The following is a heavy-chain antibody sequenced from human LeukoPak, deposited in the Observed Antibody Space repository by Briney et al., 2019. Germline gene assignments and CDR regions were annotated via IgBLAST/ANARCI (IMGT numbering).Heavy chain of an antibody. CDR3: AKPGYYDFWSGYPHFDY. V-gene: IGHV3-23*01. CDR2: ISGSGGST. J-gene: IGHJ4*02. D-gene: IGHD3-3*01. Sequence: GGSLRLSCAAPGFTFSSYAMSWVRQAPGKGLEWVSAISGSGGSTYYADSVKGRFTISRDNSKNTLYLQMNSLRAEDTAVYYCAKPGYYDFWSGYPHFDYWGQGTLVTVSS. CDR1: GFTFSSYA.